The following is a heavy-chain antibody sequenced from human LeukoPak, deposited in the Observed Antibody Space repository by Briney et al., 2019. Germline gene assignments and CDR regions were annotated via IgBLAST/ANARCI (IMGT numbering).Heavy chain of an antibody. V-gene: IGHV3-7*01. Sequence: PGGSLRLSCAASGFTFTSYNMNWVRQAPGRGLEWVANIKEDGSEKYYVDSVKGRFTISRDNAKNSLFLQMNSLRVEDTAVYYCARDYYYYDSGSYYSNIANWGQGTLVTVSS. D-gene: IGHD3-10*01. CDR3: ARDYYYYDSGSYYSNIAN. J-gene: IGHJ4*02. CDR1: GFTFTSYN. CDR2: IKEDGSEK.